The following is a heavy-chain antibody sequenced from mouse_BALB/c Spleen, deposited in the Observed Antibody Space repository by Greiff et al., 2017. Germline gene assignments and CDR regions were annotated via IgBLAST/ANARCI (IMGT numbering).Heavy chain of an antibody. CDR1: GYTFTSYW. V-gene: IGHV1-69*02. CDR3: ARPRGGPFAY. J-gene: IGHJ3*01. Sequence: VQLQQPGAELVKPGASVKLSCKASGYTFTSYWMHGVRQRPGQGLEWIGEIDPSDSYTNYNQKFKGKATLTVDKSSSTAYMQLSSLTSEDSAVYYCARPRGGPFAYWGQGTLVTVSA. CDR2: IDPSDSYT.